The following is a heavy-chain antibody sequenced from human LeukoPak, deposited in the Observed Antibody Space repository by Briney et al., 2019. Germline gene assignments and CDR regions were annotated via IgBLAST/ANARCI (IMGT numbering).Heavy chain of an antibody. CDR2: INPSGSST. CDR1: GYSFTSHY. J-gene: IGHJ5*02. Sequence: ASVKVSCKASGYSFTSHYMHWVRQAPGQGFDWLGLINPSGSSTLYAQKFQGRVTMTRDMSTTTDYMELSSLRSEDTAVYYCARDNSVGDVAWWFDPWGQGTLVTVSS. CDR3: ARDNSVGDVAWWFDP. V-gene: IGHV1-46*01. D-gene: IGHD1-26*01.